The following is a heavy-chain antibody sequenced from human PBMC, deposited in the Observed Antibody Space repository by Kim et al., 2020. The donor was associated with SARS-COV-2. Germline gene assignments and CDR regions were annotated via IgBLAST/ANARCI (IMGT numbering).Heavy chain of an antibody. CDR1: GLSFDDSA. D-gene: IGHD3-10*01. Sequence: GGSLRLSCAASGLSFDDSAMNWVRQAPGKGLEWVAFISYDGRNKEYADSVKGRFSISRDNSKTTLSLQMNSLRVEDTAVYYCARGNYYESVSLSDYYNGMDVWGQGTTVTVSS. CDR2: ISYDGRNK. CDR3: ARGNYYESVSLSDYYNGMDV. V-gene: IGHV3-30-3*01. J-gene: IGHJ6*02.